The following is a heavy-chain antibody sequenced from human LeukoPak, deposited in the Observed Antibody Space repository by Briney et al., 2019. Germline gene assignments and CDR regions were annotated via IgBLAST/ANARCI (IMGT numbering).Heavy chain of an antibody. CDR2: IRSTAYGGTT. CDR1: GFMFGDYG. J-gene: IGHJ4*02. Sequence: GGSLRLSCTASGFMFGDYGMSWFRQAPGKGLEWVGFIRSTAYGGTTEYAASVKGRFTISRDDSKSIAYLQMNSLKTEDTAVYYCSRGGRFLEWILSDFDYWGQGTLVTVSS. CDR3: SRGGRFLEWILSDFDY. D-gene: IGHD3-3*01. V-gene: IGHV3-49*03.